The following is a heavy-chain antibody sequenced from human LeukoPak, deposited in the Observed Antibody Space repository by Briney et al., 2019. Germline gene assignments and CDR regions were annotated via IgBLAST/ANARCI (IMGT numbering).Heavy chain of an antibody. Sequence: GGSLRLSCAASGFTFSSYGMHWVRQAPGKGLEWVAVISYDGSNKYYADSVKGRFTISRDNSKSTLYLQMNSLRAEDTAVYYCAKDRYQLDYWGQGTLVTVSS. V-gene: IGHV3-30*18. CDR1: GFTFSSYG. J-gene: IGHJ4*02. CDR2: ISYDGSNK. D-gene: IGHD2-2*01. CDR3: AKDRYQLDY.